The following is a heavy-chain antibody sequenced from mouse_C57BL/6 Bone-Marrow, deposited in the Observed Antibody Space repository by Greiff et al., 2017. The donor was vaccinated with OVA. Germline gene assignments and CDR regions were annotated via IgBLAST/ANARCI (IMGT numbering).Heavy chain of an antibody. Sequence: EVQGVESGGGLVQSGRSLRLSCATSGFTFSDFYMEWVRQAPGKGLEWIAASRNKANDYTTEYSASVKGRFIVSRDTSQSILYLQMNALRAEDTAIYYCARDGLPYAMDYWGQGTSVTVSS. J-gene: IGHJ4*01. V-gene: IGHV7-1*01. CDR1: GFTFSDFY. CDR3: ARDGLPYAMDY. CDR2: SRNKANDYTT.